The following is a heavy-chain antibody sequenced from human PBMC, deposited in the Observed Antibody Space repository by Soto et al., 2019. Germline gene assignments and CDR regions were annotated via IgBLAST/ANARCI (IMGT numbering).Heavy chain of an antibody. CDR3: AVGINWFDP. J-gene: IGHJ5*02. V-gene: IGHV4-34*01. CDR2: INHSGST. CDR1: GGSLSGYY. Sequence: SETLSLTCAVYGGSLSGYYWTWIRQSPGKGLEWIGEINHSGSTNYNPSLKSRVTILVDTSKNQFSLKLSSVTAADTAIYYCAVGINWFDPWGQGTLVTVSS.